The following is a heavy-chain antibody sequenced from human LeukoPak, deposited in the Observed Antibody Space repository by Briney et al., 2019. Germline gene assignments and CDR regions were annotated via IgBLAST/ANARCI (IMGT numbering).Heavy chain of an antibody. CDR2: INSDGRNT. CDR1: GFTFSNAW. J-gene: IGHJ4*02. D-gene: IGHD6-13*01. Sequence: GGSLRLSCAASGFTFSNAWMNWVRQAPGKGLVWVSHINSDGRNTTYADSVTGRFTISRDNAKNTLYLQMNSLRAEDTAVYYCARVLAQQQGYWGQGTLVTVSS. V-gene: IGHV3-74*01. CDR3: ARVLAQQQGY.